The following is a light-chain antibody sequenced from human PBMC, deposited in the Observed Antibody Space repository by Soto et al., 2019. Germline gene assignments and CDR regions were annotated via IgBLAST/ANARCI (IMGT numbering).Light chain of an antibody. J-gene: IGKJ4*01. V-gene: IGKV3-11*01. CDR3: QHRANWPLT. Sequence: EIVLTQSPATQSLSPGERATLSCRASQSVSSYLAWYQQRPGQAPRLLIYDASNRATGVPARFSGSGSGTDVTLTISSLEPEDFAVYYCQHRANWPLTFGGGTKLEIK. CDR1: QSVSSY. CDR2: DAS.